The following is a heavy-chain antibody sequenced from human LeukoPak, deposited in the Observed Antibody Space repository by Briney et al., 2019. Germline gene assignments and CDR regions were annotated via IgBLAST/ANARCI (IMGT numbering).Heavy chain of an antibody. CDR2: ISSSGSTI. V-gene: IGHV3-11*01. Sequence: KPGGSLRLSCAASGFTFSDYYTSWIRQAPGKGLEWVSYISSSGSTIFYADSVKGRFTISRDNSKNTLYLQMNSLRAEDTAVYFCAKDLTYGSGSSYYGMDVWGQGTTVTVSS. CDR1: GFTFSDYY. J-gene: IGHJ6*02. CDR3: AKDLTYGSGSSYYGMDV. D-gene: IGHD3-10*01.